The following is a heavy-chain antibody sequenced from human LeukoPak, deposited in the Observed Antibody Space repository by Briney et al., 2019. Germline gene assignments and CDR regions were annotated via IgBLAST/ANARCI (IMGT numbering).Heavy chain of an antibody. V-gene: IGHV3-11*01. CDR3: ASPRGDGYPTGNAFDI. J-gene: IGHJ3*02. CDR1: GFTFSDYY. Sequence: PGGSLKLSCAASGFTFSDYYMSWIRQAPGKGLEWVSYISSSGSTIYYADSVKGRFTISRDNAKNSLYLQMNSLRAEDTAVYYCASPRGDGYPTGNAFDIWGRGTMVTVSS. D-gene: IGHD5-24*01. CDR2: ISSSGSTI.